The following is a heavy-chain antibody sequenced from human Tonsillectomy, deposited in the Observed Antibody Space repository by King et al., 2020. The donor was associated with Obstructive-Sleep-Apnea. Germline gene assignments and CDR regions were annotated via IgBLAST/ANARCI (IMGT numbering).Heavy chain of an antibody. J-gene: IGHJ4*02. CDR2: IYYSGST. Sequence: VQLQESGPGLVKPSETLSLTCTVSGGSISSYYWSWIRQPPGKGLEWIGYIYYSGSTNYNPSLKSRVTISVDTSKNQFSLKLSSVTAADTAVYYCARDHRAYYYGSGSYYNVGYDYWGQGTLVTVSS. D-gene: IGHD3-10*01. CDR3: ARDHRAYYYGSGSYYNVGYDY. CDR1: GGSISSYY. V-gene: IGHV4-59*01.